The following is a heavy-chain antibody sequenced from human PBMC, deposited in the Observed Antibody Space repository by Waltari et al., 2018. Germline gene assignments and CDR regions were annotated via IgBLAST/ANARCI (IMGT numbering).Heavy chain of an antibody. Sequence: QVQLQESGPGLVKASQTLSLTCTVSGDSISSGDYCWNWFRQHPGKGLEWIGYISYSGSTYYNPSLNSRVTISVETSQNQFSLKLSSVTAADTAVYYCARATFGDLFLFDFWGPGTLVSVSS. CDR3: ARATFGDLFLFDF. J-gene: IGHJ4*02. CDR2: ISYSGST. CDR1: GDSISSGDYC. V-gene: IGHV4-31*03. D-gene: IGHD3-10*01.